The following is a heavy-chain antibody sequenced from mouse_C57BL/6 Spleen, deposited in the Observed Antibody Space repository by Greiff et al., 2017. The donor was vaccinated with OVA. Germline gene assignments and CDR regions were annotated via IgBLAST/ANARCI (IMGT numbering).Heavy chain of an antibody. J-gene: IGHJ3*01. Sequence: EVMLVESGPGMVKPSQSLSLTCTVTGYSITSGYDWHWIRHFPGNKLEWMGYISYSGSTNYNPSLKSRISITHDTSKNHFFLKLNSVTTEDTATYYCARGGNYYGYDGAWFAYWGQGTLVTVSA. V-gene: IGHV3-1*01. CDR2: ISYSGST. CDR1: GYSITSGYD. D-gene: IGHD2-2*01. CDR3: ARGGNYYGYDGAWFAY.